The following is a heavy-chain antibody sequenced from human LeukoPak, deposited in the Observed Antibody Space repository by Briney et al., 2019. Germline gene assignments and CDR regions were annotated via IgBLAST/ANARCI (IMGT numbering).Heavy chain of an antibody. CDR2: ISSSSSTI. J-gene: IGHJ4*02. CDR1: GFTFSSYS. D-gene: IGHD2-2*01. V-gene: IGHV3-48*01. CDR3: ARMDWDIVVVPAAFFDY. Sequence: GGSLRLSCAASGFTFSSYSMNWVRQAPGKGLEWVSYISSSSSTIYYADSVKGRFTISRDNAKNSLYLQMNSLRAEDTAVYYCARMDWDIVVVPAAFFDYWAQGTLVTVSS.